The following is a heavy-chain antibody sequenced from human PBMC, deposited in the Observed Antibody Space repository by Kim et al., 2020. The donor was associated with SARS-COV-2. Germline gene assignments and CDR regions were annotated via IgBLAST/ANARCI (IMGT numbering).Heavy chain of an antibody. CDR3: ARRGEQLGGNWFDP. J-gene: IGHJ5*02. Sequence: PSCQGQVTIAADKSISTAYLQWSSLKASDTAMYYCARRGEQLGGNWFDPWGQGTLVTVSS. V-gene: IGHV5-51*01. D-gene: IGHD6-13*01.